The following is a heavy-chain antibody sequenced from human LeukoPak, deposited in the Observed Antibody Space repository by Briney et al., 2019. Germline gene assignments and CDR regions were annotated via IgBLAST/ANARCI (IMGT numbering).Heavy chain of an antibody. Sequence: PSETLSLTCTVSGGSISSSGYYWGWIRQPPGKGLEWIGSVDYTGITSHSPSLKSRVTISVDTSKNQFSLKLSSVTAADTAVYYCARDAYYYDSSGYYYFDYWGQGTLVTVSS. V-gene: IGHV4-39*02. CDR3: ARDAYYYDSSGYYYFDY. CDR1: GGSISSSGYY. CDR2: VDYTGIT. J-gene: IGHJ4*02. D-gene: IGHD3-22*01.